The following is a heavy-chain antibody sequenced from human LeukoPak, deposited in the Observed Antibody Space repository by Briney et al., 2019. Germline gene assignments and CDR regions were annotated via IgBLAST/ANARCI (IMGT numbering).Heavy chain of an antibody. CDR2: IYHSGST. CDR1: GGSISSSNW. J-gene: IGHJ6*02. Sequence: SGTLSLTCAVSGGSISSSNWWSWVRQPPGKGLEWIGEIYHSGSTNYNPSLKSRVTISVDKSKNQFSLKLSSVTAADTAVYYCARGEPYCSSTSCYIYYYYYYGVDVWGQGTTVTVSS. V-gene: IGHV4-4*02. D-gene: IGHD2-2*02. CDR3: ARGEPYCSSTSCYIYYYYYYGVDV.